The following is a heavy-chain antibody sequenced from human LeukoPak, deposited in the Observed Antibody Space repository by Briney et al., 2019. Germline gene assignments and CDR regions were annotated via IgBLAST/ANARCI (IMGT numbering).Heavy chain of an antibody. CDR3: ARGLRRGITMIVVGPYLFDY. J-gene: IGHJ4*02. CDR2: ISTTGSSI. D-gene: IGHD3-22*01. CDR1: GFTFSSYR. Sequence: PGGSLRLSCAASGFTFSSYRMNWVRQAPGKGLEWVSYISTTGSSIYYADSVKGRFTISRDNVKNLLYLQMNSLRAEDTAVYYCARGLRRGITMIVVGPYLFDYWGQGTLVTVSS. V-gene: IGHV3-48*04.